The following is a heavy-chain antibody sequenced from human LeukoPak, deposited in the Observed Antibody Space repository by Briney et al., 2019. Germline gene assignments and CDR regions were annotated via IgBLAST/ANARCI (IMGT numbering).Heavy chain of an antibody. CDR1: GFTFGSYA. J-gene: IGHJ4*02. D-gene: IGHD1-1*01. V-gene: IGHV3-30*18. CDR2: ISYDGSNK. Sequence: PAGGSLRLSCAASGFTFGSYAMHWVRQAPGKGLEWVALISYDGSNKYYADSVKGRFIISRDNSKNTLYLQMNSLRAEDTAVYYCAKVGNNWDFDYWGQGTLVTVSS. CDR3: AKVGNNWDFDY.